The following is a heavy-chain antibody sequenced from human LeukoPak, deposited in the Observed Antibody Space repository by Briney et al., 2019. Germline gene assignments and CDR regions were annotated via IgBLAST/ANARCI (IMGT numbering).Heavy chain of an antibody. CDR1: GYTFTDYY. CDR2: NNPNSGGT. D-gene: IGHD6-13*01. Sequence: ASVKVSCKASGYTFTDYYMHWVRQAPGQGLEWMGWNNPNSGGTNYAQKFQGRVTMTRDTSISTAYMELSRLRSDDTAVYYCARWDPTYDIAASGTSNYYWGQGTLVTVSS. J-gene: IGHJ4*02. V-gene: IGHV1-2*02. CDR3: ARWDPTYDIAASGTSNYY.